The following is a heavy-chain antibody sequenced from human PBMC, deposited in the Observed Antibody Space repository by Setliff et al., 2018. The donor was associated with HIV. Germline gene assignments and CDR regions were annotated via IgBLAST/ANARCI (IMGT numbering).Heavy chain of an antibody. V-gene: IGHV4-34*01. J-gene: IGHJ4*02. D-gene: IGHD3-10*01. CDR2: INHSGST. CDR3: ARVEAPRGWEFRGPIDY. Sequence: SETLSLTCAVYGGSFSDYSWNWVRQPPGKGLEWIGEINHSGSTNYNPSLKSRVTISADTSKKQFSLKVTSVTAADTAVYYCARVEAPRGWEFRGPIDYWGRGTLVTVSS. CDR1: GGSFSDYS.